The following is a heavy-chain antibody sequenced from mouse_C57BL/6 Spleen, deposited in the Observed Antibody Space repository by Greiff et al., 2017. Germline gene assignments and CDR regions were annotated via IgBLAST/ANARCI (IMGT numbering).Heavy chain of an antibody. Sequence: QVQLKQSGPELVKPGASVKISCKASGYAFSSSWMNWVKQRPGQGLEWIGRIYPGDGDTTYNGKFKGKATLTADKSSSTAYMQLISLTSEDSAVYFSARSWDVCATDFWGTGTSVTVSS. D-gene: IGHD4-1*01. CDR2: IYPGDGDT. CDR3: ARSWDVCATDF. CDR1: GYAFSSSW. J-gene: IGHJ1*03. V-gene: IGHV1-82*01.